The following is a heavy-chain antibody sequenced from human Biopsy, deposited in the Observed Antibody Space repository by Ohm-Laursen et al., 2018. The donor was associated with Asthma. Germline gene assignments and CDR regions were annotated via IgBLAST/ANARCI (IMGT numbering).Heavy chain of an antibody. CDR2: ISSSGAST. J-gene: IGHJ4*02. CDR3: AKGGTYTTDRYAY. V-gene: IGHV3-23*01. D-gene: IGHD1-26*01. CDR1: GFTFSSYV. Sequence: SLRLSRAAFGFTFSSYVMSRVRTAPGKGLEWVSSISSSGASTYYADSVKGRFTISRDNSKNTLYLQMSSLRADDTAVYYCAKGGTYTTDRYAYWGQGSLVTVSS.